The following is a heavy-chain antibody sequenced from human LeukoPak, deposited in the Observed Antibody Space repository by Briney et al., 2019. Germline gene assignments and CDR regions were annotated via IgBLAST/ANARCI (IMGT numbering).Heavy chain of an antibody. D-gene: IGHD4/OR15-4a*01. CDR1: GFTFNNYA. CDR3: ARDRHRQNTQLTLDY. V-gene: IGHV3-23*01. Sequence: GGSLRLSCAASGFTFNNYAMTWVRQAPGKGLEWVSAISGTTYYADSVKGRFTVSRDNSKNTLYLQMNSLRAEDTAVYYCARDRHRQNTQLTLDYWGQGTLVTVSS. J-gene: IGHJ4*02. CDR2: ISGTT.